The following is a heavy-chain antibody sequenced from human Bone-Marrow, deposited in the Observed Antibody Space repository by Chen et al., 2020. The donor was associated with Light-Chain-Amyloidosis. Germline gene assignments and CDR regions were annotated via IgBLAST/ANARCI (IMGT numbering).Heavy chain of an antibody. CDR1: GGSFSGYY. J-gene: IGHJ4*02. D-gene: IGHD3-3*01. V-gene: IGHV4-34*01. CDR2: INHSGST. Sequence: QVQLQQWGAGLLKPSETLSLTCAVYGGSFSGYYWSWIRQPPGKGLEWIGEINHSGSTNYNPSLKSRVTISVDTSKNQFSPKLSSVTAADTAVYYCARGPSRITIFGVVITRGYFDYWGQGTLVTVSS. CDR3: ARGPSRITIFGVVITRGYFDY.